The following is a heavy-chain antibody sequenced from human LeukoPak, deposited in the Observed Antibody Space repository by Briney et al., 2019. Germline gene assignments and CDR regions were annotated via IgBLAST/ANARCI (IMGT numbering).Heavy chain of an antibody. V-gene: IGHV3-23*01. CDR2: ISGSGGST. Sequence: GGSLRLSCVASEFTYNSYAMSWVRQAPGKGLEWVSAISGSGGSTYYADSVKGRFTISRDNSKNTLYLQMNSLRAEDTAVYYCAKGGRVRFDYWGQGTLVTVSS. J-gene: IGHJ4*02. CDR1: EFTYNSYA. CDR3: AKGGRVRFDY. D-gene: IGHD3-10*01.